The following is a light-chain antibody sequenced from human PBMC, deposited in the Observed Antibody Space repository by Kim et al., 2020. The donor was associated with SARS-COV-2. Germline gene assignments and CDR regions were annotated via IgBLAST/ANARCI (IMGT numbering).Light chain of an antibody. CDR3: SAWDDTLNGEVV. V-gene: IGLV1-44*01. CDR1: SSNIGSSI. Sequence: QRVTISCSGSSSNIGSSIVNWYQQLPGTDPKLLIYRNNQRASGVPDRISGSKSGTSASLAISGLQSEDEGDYYCSAWDDTLNGEVVFGGGTKLTVL. J-gene: IGLJ2*01. CDR2: RNN.